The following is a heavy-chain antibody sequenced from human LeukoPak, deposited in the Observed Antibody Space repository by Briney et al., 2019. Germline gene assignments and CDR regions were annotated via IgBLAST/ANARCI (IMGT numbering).Heavy chain of an antibody. CDR3: ASRFGATQGEV. J-gene: IGHJ4*02. CDR2: INYSGST. Sequence: SETLSLTCAVYGGSFSGYYWSWIRQPPGKGLEWIGEINYSGSTNYNPSLKSRVTISVDTSKNQFSLKLSSVTAADTAVYYCASRFGATQGEVWGQGTLVTVSS. CDR1: GGSFSGYY. V-gene: IGHV4-34*01. D-gene: IGHD3-10*01.